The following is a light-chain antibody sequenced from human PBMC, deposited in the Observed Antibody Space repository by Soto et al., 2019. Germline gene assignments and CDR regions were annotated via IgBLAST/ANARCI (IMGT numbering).Light chain of an antibody. J-gene: IGKJ5*01. CDR2: AAS. CDR1: QSVGSN. Sequence: DIVMTQSPATLSVSPGERATLSCRASQSVGSNLAWYQQKPGQAPRLLIYAASTRATGIPARFSGSGSGTEFTLTISSLQSEDFAVYYCQQYNNWSFGQGTRLEI. CDR3: QQYNNWS. V-gene: IGKV3-15*01.